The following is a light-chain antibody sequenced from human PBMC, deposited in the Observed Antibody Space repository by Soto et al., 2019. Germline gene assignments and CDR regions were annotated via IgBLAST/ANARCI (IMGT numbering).Light chain of an antibody. J-gene: IGLJ3*02. CDR3: AAWDGSLNVVL. CDR2: SSN. V-gene: IGLV1-44*01. Sequence: QLVLTQPPSASGTPGQRVTISCSGSSSNIGTNTVNCYQQFPRSAPKLLMYSSNQRPSGVPDRFSGSKSGTSASLAISGLQSEDEADYYCAAWDGSLNVVLFGGGTKVTVL. CDR1: SSNIGTNT.